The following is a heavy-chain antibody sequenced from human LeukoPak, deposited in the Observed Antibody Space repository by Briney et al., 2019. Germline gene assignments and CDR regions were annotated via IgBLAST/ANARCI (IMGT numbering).Heavy chain of an antibody. CDR3: ARDGYSY. CDR1: GFTFSSYA. V-gene: IGHV3-30-3*01. Sequence: PGRSLRLSCAASGFTFSSYAMHWVRQAPGKGLEWVAVISYDGSNKYYADSVKGRFTISRDNSKNTLYLQMNSLRAEDTAVYYCARDGYSYWGQGTLVTVSS. J-gene: IGHJ4*02. D-gene: IGHD2-21*01. CDR2: ISYDGSNK.